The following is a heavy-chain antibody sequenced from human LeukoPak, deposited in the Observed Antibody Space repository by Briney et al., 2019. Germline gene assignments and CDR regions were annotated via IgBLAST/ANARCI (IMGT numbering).Heavy chain of an antibody. CDR3: ARDPPGIAASGTYY. CDR1: GFSVSNNY. Sequence: PGGALRLSCVVSGFSVSNNYMNWVRHAPGKGLEWVSLIYSRGGTSYADSVKGRFTISRDSSKNTLFLQMNSLRVEDTAVYYCARDPPGIAASGTYYWGQGTLVTVSS. D-gene: IGHD6-13*01. CDR2: IYSRGGT. J-gene: IGHJ4*02. V-gene: IGHV3-53*01.